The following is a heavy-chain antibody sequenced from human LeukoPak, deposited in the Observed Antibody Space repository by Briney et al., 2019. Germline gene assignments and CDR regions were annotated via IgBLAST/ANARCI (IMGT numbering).Heavy chain of an antibody. J-gene: IGHJ4*02. CDR2: ITASGGNT. CDR3: AKHLGATPSYYSDY. Sequence: GGSLRLSCAASGFTLTDSAMSWVRQAPGKGLEWVSLITASGGNTFYADSVKGRFTISRDNSKNTLYLQKHSLTAEDTAVYYCAKHLGATPSYYSDYWGQGTLVTVSS. D-gene: IGHD1-26*01. V-gene: IGHV3-23*01. CDR1: GFTLTDSA.